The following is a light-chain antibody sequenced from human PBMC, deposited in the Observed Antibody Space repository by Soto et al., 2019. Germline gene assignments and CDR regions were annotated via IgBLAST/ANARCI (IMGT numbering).Light chain of an antibody. CDR2: EVS. CDR3: SSYTSITTYV. J-gene: IGLJ1*01. Sequence: QSVLAQPASVSGSPGQSISISCTGNSRDGGAYNYVSWYQHHPGKAPRLMIYEVSNRPAGDSDCFSGSKSGNTATLTISGLLAEAAADYYSSSYTSITTYVFGTGTKAPVL. CDR1: SRDGGAYNY. V-gene: IGLV2-14*01.